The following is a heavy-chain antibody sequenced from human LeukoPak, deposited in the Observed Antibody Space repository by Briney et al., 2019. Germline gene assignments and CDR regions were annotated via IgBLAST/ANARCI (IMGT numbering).Heavy chain of an antibody. CDR2: IYTSGSC. CDR1: GGSISSGSYY. J-gene: IGHJ3*02. D-gene: IGHD3-9*01. V-gene: IGHV4-61*02. Sequence: SETLSLTCTVSGGSISSGSYYWNWIRQPAGKGLEWIGRIYTSGSCNYNPALNRRATISVHTSKNQFSLKLSSVTAADTAVYYCARNRGTYYDILTGHDAFEIWGQGTAITVSS. CDR3: ARNRGTYYDILTGHDAFEI.